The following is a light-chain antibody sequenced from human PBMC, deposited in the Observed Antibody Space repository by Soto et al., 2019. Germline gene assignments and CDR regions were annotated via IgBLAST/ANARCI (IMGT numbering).Light chain of an antibody. CDR2: RAS. CDR1: QDISTF. V-gene: IGKV1-39*01. Sequence: DIQMTQSPSSLSASVEDSVTITCRATQDISTFLNWYQQRPGKAPNVLIYRASTLQGDVPSRFSGSGSGTDFTLTISGIQPEDFAIYYCQQSYSTPFTFGQGTQVEV. CDR3: QQSYSTPFT. J-gene: IGKJ2*01.